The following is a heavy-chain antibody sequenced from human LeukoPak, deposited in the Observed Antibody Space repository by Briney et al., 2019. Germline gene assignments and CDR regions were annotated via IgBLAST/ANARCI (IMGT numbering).Heavy chain of an antibody. D-gene: IGHD3-22*01. CDR3: ARGYYYDSSWLFDY. Sequence: SGTLSLTCAVSGGSISSSNWWSWVRQPPGKGLEWIGEIYHSGSTNYNPSLKSRVTISVDKSKNQFSLKLSSVTAADTAVYYCARGYYYDSSWLFDYWGQGTLVTVSS. J-gene: IGHJ4*02. CDR1: GGSISSSNW. CDR2: IYHSGST. V-gene: IGHV4-4*02.